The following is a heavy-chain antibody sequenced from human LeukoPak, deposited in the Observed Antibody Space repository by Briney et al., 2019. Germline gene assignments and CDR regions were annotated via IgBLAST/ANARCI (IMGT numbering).Heavy chain of an antibody. CDR2: IRSKANSYAT. Sequence: GGSLRLSCAASGFTFSGSAMHWVRQASGKGLEWVGRIRSKANSYATAYAASVKGRSTISRDDSKNTAYLQMNSLKTEDTAVYYCTRPFTGKTVNYGMDVWGQGTTVTVSS. D-gene: IGHD1-1*01. CDR1: GFTFSGSA. J-gene: IGHJ6*02. CDR3: TRPFTGKTVNYGMDV. V-gene: IGHV3-73*01.